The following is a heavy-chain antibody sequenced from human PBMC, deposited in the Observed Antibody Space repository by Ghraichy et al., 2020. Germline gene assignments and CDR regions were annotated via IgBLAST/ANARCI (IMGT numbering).Heavy chain of an antibody. D-gene: IGHD3-10*01. Sequence: GGSLRLTCAASGFTFSSYAMSWVRQAPGKGLEWVSAISGSGGSTYYADSVKGRFTISRDNSKNTLYLQMNSLRAEDTAVYYCAKGLLTMVRGVIITGFDYWGQGTLVTVSS. CDR2: ISGSGGST. CDR1: GFTFSSYA. CDR3: AKGLLTMVRGVIITGFDY. V-gene: IGHV3-23*01. J-gene: IGHJ4*02.